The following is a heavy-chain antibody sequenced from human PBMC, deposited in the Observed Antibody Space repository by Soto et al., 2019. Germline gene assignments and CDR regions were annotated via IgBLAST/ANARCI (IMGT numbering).Heavy chain of an antibody. D-gene: IGHD5-12*01. CDR1: GGSISSSNW. Sequence: SETLSLTXAVSGGSISSSNWWSWVRQPPGKGLEWIGEIYHSGSTNYNPSLKSRVTISVDKSKNQFSLKLSSVTAADTAVYYCARIGYSGYDLPYYYYGMDVWGQGTTVTVSS. CDR3: ARIGYSGYDLPYYYYGMDV. V-gene: IGHV4-4*02. CDR2: IYHSGST. J-gene: IGHJ6*02.